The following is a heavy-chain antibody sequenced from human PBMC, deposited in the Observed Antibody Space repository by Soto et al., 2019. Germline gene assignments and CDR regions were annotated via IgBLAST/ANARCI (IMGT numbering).Heavy chain of an antibody. CDR3: TKRRNVLRFLEWSSGMEV. J-gene: IGHJ6*02. Sequence: GGSLRLSCAASRFTFSNYGMHWVRQAPGKGLAWVAFISDDGSNKYYADSMKGRFTMSRDNSKSTLYLQMSSLRVEDTAVYYCTKRRNVLRFLEWSSGMEVWGQGTTVTVSS. CDR2: ISDDGSNK. D-gene: IGHD3-3*01. CDR1: RFTFSNYG. V-gene: IGHV3-30*18.